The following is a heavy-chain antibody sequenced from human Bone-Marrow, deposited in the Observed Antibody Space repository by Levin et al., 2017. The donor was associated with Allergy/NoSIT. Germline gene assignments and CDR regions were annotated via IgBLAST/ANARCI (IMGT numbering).Heavy chain of an antibody. CDR1: GFTFSNVW. CDR3: TTGMRVSMIVANSEFDY. V-gene: IGHV3-15*01. Sequence: GGSLRLSCAASGFTFSNVWMTWVRQAPGKGLQWVGRIKSKTDGGIIDYAAPVKGRFTISRDDSTSTLYLQMNSMKTEDTAVYYCTTGMRVSMIVANSEFDYWGQGTLLTVSS. D-gene: IGHD3-22*01. CDR2: IKSKTDGGII. J-gene: IGHJ4*02.